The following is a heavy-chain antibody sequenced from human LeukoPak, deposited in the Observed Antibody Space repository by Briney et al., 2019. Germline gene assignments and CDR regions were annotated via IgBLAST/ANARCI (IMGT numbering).Heavy chain of an antibody. CDR2: IYHSGST. Sequence: PSETLSLTCAVSGYSISSGYYWGWIRQPPGKGLEWIGSIYHSGSTYYNPSLKSRVTISVDTSKNQFSLKLSSVTAADTAVYYCASGFGVASFDYWGQGTLVTVSS. CDR1: GYSISSGYY. J-gene: IGHJ4*02. D-gene: IGHD3-3*01. V-gene: IGHV4-38-2*01. CDR3: ASGFGVASFDY.